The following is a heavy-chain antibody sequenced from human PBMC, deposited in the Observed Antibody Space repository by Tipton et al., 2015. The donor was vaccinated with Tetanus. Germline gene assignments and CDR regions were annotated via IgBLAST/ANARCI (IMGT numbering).Heavy chain of an antibody. CDR2: IYPGDSET. Sequence: QSGPEVKEAGESLRISCKASGYRFSSYWIAWVRQMPGKGLEWVGLIYPGDSETRYSPSFQGHVTMSADKSVNTAYLQWSSLKASDTAIYYCARLHLRTFASSSGYWGQGTMVTVSS. V-gene: IGHV5-51*01. CDR3: ARLHLRTFASSSGY. J-gene: IGHJ4*02. CDR1: GYRFSSYW. D-gene: IGHD6-6*01.